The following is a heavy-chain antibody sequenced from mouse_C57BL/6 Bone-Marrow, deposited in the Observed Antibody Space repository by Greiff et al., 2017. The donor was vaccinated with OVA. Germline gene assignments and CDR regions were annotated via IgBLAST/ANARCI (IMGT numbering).Heavy chain of an antibody. D-gene: IGHD1-1*01. J-gene: IGHJ2*01. CDR3: TRWGTTVVADFDY. CDR2: IDPETGGT. CDR1: GYTFTDYE. Sequence: VQVVESGAELVRPGASVTLSCKASGYTFTDYEMHWVKQTPVHGLEWIGAIDPETGGTAYNQKFKGKAILTADKSSSTAYMELRRLTSEDSAVYYCTRWGTTVVADFDYWGQGTTLTVSS. V-gene: IGHV1-15*01.